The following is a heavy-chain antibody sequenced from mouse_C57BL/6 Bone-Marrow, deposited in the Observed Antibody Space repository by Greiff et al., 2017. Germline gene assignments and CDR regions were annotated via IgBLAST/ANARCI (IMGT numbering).Heavy chain of an antibody. J-gene: IGHJ4*01. Sequence: VQLKESGPVLVKPGASVKMSCKASGYTFTDYYMNWVKQSHGKSLEWIGVINPYNGGTSYNQKFKGKATLTVDKSSSTAYMELNSLTSEDSAVYYCANGEAMDYWGQGTSVTVSS. CDR1: GYTFTDYY. V-gene: IGHV1-19*01. CDR2: INPYNGGT. CDR3: ANGEAMDY.